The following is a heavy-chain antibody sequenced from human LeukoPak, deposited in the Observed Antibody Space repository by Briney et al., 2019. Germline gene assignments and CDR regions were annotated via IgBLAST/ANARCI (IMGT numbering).Heavy chain of an antibody. D-gene: IGHD1-1*01. CDR3: VPPPNELALHS. CDR1: GFTFSSYA. J-gene: IGHJ4*02. V-gene: IGHV3-64D*06. CDR2: ISSNGGSI. Sequence: GGSLRLSCSASGFTFSSYAIQWVRQAPGKGLEYVSAISSNGGSIYYADSVKGRFTISRDNSKNTLYLQMGSLRAEDTAVYYCVPPPNELALHSWGQGTLVTVSS.